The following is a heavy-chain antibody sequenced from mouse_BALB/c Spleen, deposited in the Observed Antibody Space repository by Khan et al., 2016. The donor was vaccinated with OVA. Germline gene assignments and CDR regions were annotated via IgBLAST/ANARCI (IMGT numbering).Heavy chain of an antibody. CDR3: AGGRAY. V-gene: IGHV3-2*02. Sequence: EVQLQESGPGLVKPSQSLSLTCTVTGYSITSDYAWNWIRQFPGNKLEWTGYISYSGRTSYTPSPKSRISITRDTSKNQFFLQLNSVTTEDTATYYCAGGRAYWGQGTLVTVSA. CDR1: GYSITSDYA. J-gene: IGHJ3*01. D-gene: IGHD3-3*01. CDR2: ISYSGRT.